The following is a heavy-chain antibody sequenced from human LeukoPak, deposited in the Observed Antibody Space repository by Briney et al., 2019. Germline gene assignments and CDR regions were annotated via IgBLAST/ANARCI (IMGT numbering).Heavy chain of an antibody. V-gene: IGHV3-13*01. CDR3: ARGTAGGVINWGIDY. CDR2: IGTAGDT. Sequence: GGSLRLSCAASGFTFSSYDMHWVRQATGKGLEWVSAIGTAGDTYYPGSVKGRFTISRDNAKNSLYLQMNSLRAEDTAVYYCARGTAGGVINWGIDYWGQGTLVTVSS. CDR1: GFTFSSYD. J-gene: IGHJ4*02. D-gene: IGHD3-16*02.